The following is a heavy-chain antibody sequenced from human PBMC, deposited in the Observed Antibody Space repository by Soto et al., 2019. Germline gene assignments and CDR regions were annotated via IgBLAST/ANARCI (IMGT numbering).Heavy chain of an antibody. V-gene: IGHV3-23*01. Sequence: PGGSLRLSCAASGFSFNFYVMTWVRQAPGKGLEWVSGMSGSGGHIYYADSVKGRFTVCRDNSNSTLYLQMNSLRAEDTAVYYCARAVTQYFDSWGQGSLVTVSS. J-gene: IGHJ4*02. CDR1: GFSFNFYV. CDR3: ARAVTQYFDS. CDR2: MSGSGGHI. D-gene: IGHD4-4*01.